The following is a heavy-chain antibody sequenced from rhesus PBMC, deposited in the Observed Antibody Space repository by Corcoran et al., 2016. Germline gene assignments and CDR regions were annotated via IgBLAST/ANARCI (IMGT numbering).Heavy chain of an antibody. CDR2: IYGSGGST. Sequence: QLQLPESGPGLVKPSETLSLTFAVSCGSISSNYWSWLRQPPGKGLVWFGRIYGSGGSTDYNPSLKRRGTISKDTSKNQFSLKLGSVNDADTAVYYCARKKASRVGLYGSSAYPFDYWGQGVLVTVSS. CDR3: ARKKASRVGLYGSSAYPFDY. D-gene: IGHD4-29*01. V-gene: IGHV4-173*01. CDR1: CGSISSNY. J-gene: IGHJ4*01.